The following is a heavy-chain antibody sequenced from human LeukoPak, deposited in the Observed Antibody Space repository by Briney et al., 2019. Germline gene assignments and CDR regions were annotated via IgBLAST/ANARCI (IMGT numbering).Heavy chain of an antibody. CDR3: ARAGGSSSWYGGQGGNFDY. CDR1: GYTFTSYD. V-gene: IGHV1-8*01. Sequence: ASVKVSCKASGYTFTSYDINWVRQATGQGLEWMGWMNPNSGNTGYAQKFQGRVTMTRNTSISTAYMELSSLRSEDTAVYYCARAGGSSSWYGGQGGNFDYWGQGTLVTVSS. CDR2: MNPNSGNT. J-gene: IGHJ4*02. D-gene: IGHD6-13*01.